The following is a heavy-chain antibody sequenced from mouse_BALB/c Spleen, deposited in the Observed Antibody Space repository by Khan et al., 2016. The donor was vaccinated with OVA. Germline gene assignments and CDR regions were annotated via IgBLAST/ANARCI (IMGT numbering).Heavy chain of an antibody. D-gene: IGHD2-1*01. Sequence: EVQLVESGGGLVKPGGSLKLSCAVSGFTFSTYAMSWVRQTPEKRMEWVATISRDGDYTYYPDNVTGRFTISRDNAKNTLYLQMSSLRSEDTAMYYCARSPYGNFAYWGQGTLVTVSA. J-gene: IGHJ3*01. V-gene: IGHV5-9-3*01. CDR3: ARSPYGNFAY. CDR1: GFTFSTYA. CDR2: ISRDGDYT.